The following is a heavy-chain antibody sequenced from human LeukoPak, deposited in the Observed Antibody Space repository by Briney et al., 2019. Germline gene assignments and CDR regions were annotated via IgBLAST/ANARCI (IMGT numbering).Heavy chain of an antibody. CDR3: ARDESDFWSGYSSN. V-gene: IGHV1-2*02. D-gene: IGHD3-3*01. Sequence: ASVKVSCKASGYTFTGYYMHWVRQAPGQGLEWMGWINPNSCGTNYAQKFQGRVTMTRDTSISTAYMELSRLRSDDTAVYYCARDESDFWSGYSSNWGQGTLVTVSS. CDR1: GYTFTGYY. CDR2: INPNSCGT. J-gene: IGHJ4*02.